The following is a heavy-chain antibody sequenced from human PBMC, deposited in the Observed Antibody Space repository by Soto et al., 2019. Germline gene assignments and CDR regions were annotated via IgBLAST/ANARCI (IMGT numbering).Heavy chain of an antibody. V-gene: IGHV3-21*01. D-gene: IGHD3-16*02. CDR1: GFTFSSYS. CDR2: ISSSSSYI. J-gene: IGHJ6*02. CDR3: ASRQIVLKYYYYYYYGMDV. Sequence: GGSLRLSCAASGFTFSSYSMNWVRQAPGKGLEWVSSISSSSSYIYYADSVKGRFTISRDNAKNSLYLQMNSLRAEDTAVYYCASRQIVLKYYYYYYYGMDVCGQGPTVTVSS.